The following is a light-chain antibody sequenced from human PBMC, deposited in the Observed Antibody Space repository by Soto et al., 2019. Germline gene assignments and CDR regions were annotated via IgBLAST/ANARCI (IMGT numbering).Light chain of an antibody. CDR3: EQYGSSPFFT. J-gene: IGKJ3*01. CDR1: QSVSSSY. Sequence: EIVLTQSPGTLSLSPGERATLSCRASQSVSSSYLAWYQQKPGQAPRLLIYGASSRATGIPDRFSGSGSGTDFTLTISRLEPEDAAVYYCEQYGSSPFFTFGPGTKVDIK. V-gene: IGKV3-20*01. CDR2: GAS.